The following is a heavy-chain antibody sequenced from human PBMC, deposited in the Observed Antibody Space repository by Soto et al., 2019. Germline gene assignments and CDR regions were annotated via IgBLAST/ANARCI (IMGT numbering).Heavy chain of an antibody. D-gene: IGHD3-16*01. CDR2: ISSGGTTT. CDR3: AGDTFYYASSI. Sequence: QVQLVESGGGLVEPGGSLRLSCAASGFKFSDHYMTWIRQAPGKGLEWVAKISSGGTTTFYAESVKGRVTVSRDNAKNSLYLQMNSLRAEDTALYYCAGDTFYYASSICGQGTLVTVSA. CDR1: GFKFSDHY. V-gene: IGHV3-11*01. J-gene: IGHJ1*01.